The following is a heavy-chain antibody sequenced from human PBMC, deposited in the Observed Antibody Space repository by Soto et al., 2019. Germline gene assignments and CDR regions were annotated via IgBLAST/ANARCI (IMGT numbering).Heavy chain of an antibody. CDR2: IYYSGDT. J-gene: IGHJ4*02. CDR3: ARGSSWRGPIDS. Sequence: SETLSLTCTVSGGSLTSYYWSWIRQPPGKGLEWIGYIYYSGDTNYNPSLRSRVTISVDTSKNHFSLKLSSVTAADTAVYFCARGSSWRGPIDSWGQGTLVTVSS. CDR1: GGSLTSYY. D-gene: IGHD6-13*01. V-gene: IGHV4-59*01.